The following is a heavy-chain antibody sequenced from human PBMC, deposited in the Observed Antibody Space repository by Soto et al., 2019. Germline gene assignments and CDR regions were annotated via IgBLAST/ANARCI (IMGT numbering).Heavy chain of an antibody. J-gene: IGHJ4*02. V-gene: IGHV3-23*01. CDR1: GFGFSDYA. CDR3: VKLTGGYCGTTNCYSAPGFDH. Sequence: EVQLLESGGTLVQPGGSLRLSCAASGFGFSDYAMTWGRQAPGKGLEWVSTIRGGDDDTYYTDSVKGRFTISRDNSKNTLYMQMNSLRAEDTAFYYCVKLTGGYCGTTNCYSAPGFDHWGQGSLVPVSS. D-gene: IGHD2-2*02. CDR2: IRGGDDDT.